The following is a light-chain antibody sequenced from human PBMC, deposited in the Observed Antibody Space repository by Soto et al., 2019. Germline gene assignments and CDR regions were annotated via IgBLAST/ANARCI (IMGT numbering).Light chain of an antibody. CDR3: SLYTSGTTLYV. CDR1: SSDVGGYNY. J-gene: IGLJ1*01. V-gene: IGLV2-14*01. CDR2: ASS. Sequence: QSALTQPASVSGSPGQSITISCTGTSSDVGGYNYVSWYQHHAGKAPRLMIYASSNRPSGVSHRFSGSRSGNTASLTISGLQAEDEADYYCSLYTSGTTLYVFGTGTKVTVL.